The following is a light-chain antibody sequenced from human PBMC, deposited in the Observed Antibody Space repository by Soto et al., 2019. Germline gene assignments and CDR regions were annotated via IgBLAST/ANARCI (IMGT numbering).Light chain of an antibody. Sequence: IQMAQFPSTLSRCLSPRVSSSCGDSQTISSWLAWYQQKPGKAPKLLIYKASTLKSGVPSRFSGSGSGTEFTLTISSLQPDDFATYYCQQYNGYSTWTFGQGTKVDIK. CDR1: QTISSW. V-gene: IGKV1-5*03. CDR2: KAS. CDR3: QQYNGYSTWT. J-gene: IGKJ1*01.